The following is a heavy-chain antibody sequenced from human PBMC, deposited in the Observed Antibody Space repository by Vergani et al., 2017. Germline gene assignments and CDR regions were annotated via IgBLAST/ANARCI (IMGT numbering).Heavy chain of an antibody. CDR3: AXTGSGYNYGYTFDY. D-gene: IGHD5-18*01. CDR1: GFTFSSYS. Sequence: EVQLVESGGGLVQPGGSLRLSCAASGFTFSSYSMNWVRQAPGKGLEWISYITISSSNIYYADSVKGRFTISRDNAKNTLYLQMNSLRAEDTALYYCAXTGSGYNYGYTFDYWSQGTLVTVSS. V-gene: IGHV3-48*01. J-gene: IGHJ4*02. CDR2: ITISSSNI.